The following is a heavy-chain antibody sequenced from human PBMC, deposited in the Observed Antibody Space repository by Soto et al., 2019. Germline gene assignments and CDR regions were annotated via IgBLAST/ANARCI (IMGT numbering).Heavy chain of an antibody. D-gene: IGHD2-21*01. V-gene: IGHV1-69*01. Sequence: QVQLIQSGAAVKKPGSSVKVSCHTSGDAFSSYAMSWVRQGPGQGLEWMGGLIPMFGTPIYTEKFQGRVTITADETTRAVYMESRSLTSDDSAAYYCARSYSETTASYYGMDVWGQGTTIIVS. CDR1: GDAFSSYA. J-gene: IGHJ6*02. CDR2: LIPMFGTP. CDR3: ARSYSETTASYYGMDV.